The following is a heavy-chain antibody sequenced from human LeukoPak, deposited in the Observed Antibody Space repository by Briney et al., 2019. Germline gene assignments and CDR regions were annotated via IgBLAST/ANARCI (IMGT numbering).Heavy chain of an antibody. CDR1: GFTFSSYS. Sequence: KTGGSLRLSCAASGFTFSSYSMNWVRQAPGKGLEWVSSISSSSSYIYYADSVKGRFTISRDNAKNSLYLQMNSLRAEDTAVYYCARDSPNYDSSGYHDAFDIWGQGTMVTVSS. J-gene: IGHJ3*02. D-gene: IGHD3-22*01. CDR2: ISSSSSYI. CDR3: ARDSPNYDSSGYHDAFDI. V-gene: IGHV3-21*01.